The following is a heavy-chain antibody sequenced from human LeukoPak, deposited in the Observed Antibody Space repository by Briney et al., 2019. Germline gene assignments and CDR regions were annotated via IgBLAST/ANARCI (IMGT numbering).Heavy chain of an antibody. V-gene: IGHV3-30*18. CDR3: AKDRFTMVRGVLGY. CDR1: GFTFSSYG. CDR2: ISYDGSNK. J-gene: IGHJ4*02. Sequence: GGSLRLSCAASGFTFSSYGMHWVRQAPGKGLEWVAVISYDGSNKYYADSVKGRFTISRDNSKNTLYLQMNSLRAEDTAVYYCAKDRFTMVRGVLGYWGQGTLVTVSS. D-gene: IGHD3-10*01.